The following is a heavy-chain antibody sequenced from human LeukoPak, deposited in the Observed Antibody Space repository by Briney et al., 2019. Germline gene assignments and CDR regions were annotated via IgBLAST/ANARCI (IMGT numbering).Heavy chain of an antibody. D-gene: IGHD3-10*01. CDR2: IYYSGST. CDR3: ARLSSNYYGSGTYLYYFDY. J-gene: IGHJ4*02. V-gene: IGHV4-59*08. Sequence: PSQTLSLTCTVSGGSISNYYWSWIRQPPGKGLEWIGYIYYSGSTNYNPSLKSRVTILVDTSKNQFSLKLSSVTAADTAVYFCARLSSNYYGSGTYLYYFDYWGQGTLVTVSS. CDR1: GGSISNYY.